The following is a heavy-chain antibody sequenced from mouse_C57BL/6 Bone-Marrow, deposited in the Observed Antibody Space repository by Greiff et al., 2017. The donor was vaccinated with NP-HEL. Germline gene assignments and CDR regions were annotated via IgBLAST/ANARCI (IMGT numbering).Heavy chain of an antibody. V-gene: IGHV2-9-1*01. Sequence: VQLQESGPGLVAPSQSLSITCTVSGFSLTSYAISWVRQPPGKGLEWLGVIWTGGGTNYNSALKSRLSISKDNSKSQVFLKMNSLQTDDTARYYCAISTVVATDWYFEVWGTGTTVTVSS. CDR2: IWTGGGT. CDR3: AISTVVATDWYFEV. J-gene: IGHJ1*03. CDR1: GFSLTSYA. D-gene: IGHD1-1*01.